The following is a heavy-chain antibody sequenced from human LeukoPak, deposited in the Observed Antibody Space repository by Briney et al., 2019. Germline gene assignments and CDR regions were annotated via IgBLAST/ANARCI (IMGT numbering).Heavy chain of an antibody. CDR3: ATQHDYGDYLH. Sequence: PGGSLRLSCAASGFTFSSYGMHWVRQAPGKGLEWVAVISYDGSNKYYADSVKGRFTISRDNSKNTLYLQMNSLRAEDTAVYYCATQHDYGDYLHWGQGTLVTVSS. CDR1: GFTFSSYG. J-gene: IGHJ1*01. V-gene: IGHV3-30*03. D-gene: IGHD4-17*01. CDR2: ISYDGSNK.